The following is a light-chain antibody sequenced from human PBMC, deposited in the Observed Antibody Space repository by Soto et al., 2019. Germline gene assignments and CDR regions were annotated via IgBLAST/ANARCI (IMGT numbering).Light chain of an antibody. CDR3: QQTVKSPWT. CDR2: GAS. Sequence: DVQMTQSPASLSASVGDRVTIACRAGQPIADYLNWYQQKPGEAPKVLIFGASSLRSGVPSRFSGSGYGTDFTLTINNLQPEDFATYYCQQTVKSPWTFGQGTKVDIK. CDR1: QPIADY. J-gene: IGKJ1*01. V-gene: IGKV1-39*01.